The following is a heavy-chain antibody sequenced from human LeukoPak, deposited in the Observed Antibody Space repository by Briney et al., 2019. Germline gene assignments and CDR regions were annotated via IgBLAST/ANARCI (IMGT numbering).Heavy chain of an antibody. CDR3: VKDSDRWEPDYDSSGYSSL. V-gene: IGHV3-64D*06. J-gene: IGHJ4*02. Sequence: PGGSLRLSCSASGFTFSSYAMHWVRQAPGKGLEYVSAISSNRGSTYYADSVKGRFTISRDNSKNTLYLQMSSLRAEDTAVYYCVKDSDRWEPDYDSSGYSSLGGQGTLVTVSS. D-gene: IGHD3-22*01. CDR1: GFTFSSYA. CDR2: ISSNRGST.